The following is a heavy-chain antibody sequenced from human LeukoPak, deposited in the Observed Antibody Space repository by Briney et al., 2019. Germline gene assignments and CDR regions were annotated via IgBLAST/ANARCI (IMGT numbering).Heavy chain of an antibody. CDR2: ISSSSTYI. V-gene: IGHV3-21*01. D-gene: IGHD1-14*01. CDR3: ARENHGSFDY. J-gene: IGHJ4*02. Sequence: GGSLRLSCAASGFSFSTYYVNWVRQAPGKGLEWVSCISSSSTYIYYADSVRGRFAISRDNAKNSLYLQMNCLRAEDTAVYYCARENHGSFDYWGQGSLVTVSS. CDR1: GFSFSTYY.